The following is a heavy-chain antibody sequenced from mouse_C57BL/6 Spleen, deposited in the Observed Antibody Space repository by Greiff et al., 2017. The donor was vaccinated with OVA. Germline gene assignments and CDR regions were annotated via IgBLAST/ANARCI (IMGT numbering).Heavy chain of an antibody. Sequence: QVQLQQSGPELVKPGASVKISCKASGYAFSSSWMNWVKQRPGKGLEWIGRIYPGDGDTNYNGKFKGKATLTADKSSSTAYMQLSSLTSEDSAVYFCARNYSGSSYAMDYWGQGTSVTVSS. CDR3: ARNYSGSSYAMDY. V-gene: IGHV1-82*01. CDR1: GYAFSSSW. CDR2: IYPGDGDT. J-gene: IGHJ4*01. D-gene: IGHD1-1*01.